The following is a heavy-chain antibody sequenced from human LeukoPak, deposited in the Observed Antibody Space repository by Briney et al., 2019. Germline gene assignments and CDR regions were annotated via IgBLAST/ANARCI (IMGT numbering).Heavy chain of an antibody. CDR2: ISYGGSNK. Sequence: PGGSLRLSCAASGFTFSSYAMHWVRQAPGKGLEWVAVISYGGSNKYYADSVKGRFTISRDNSKNTLYLQMNSLRAEDTAVYYRARDRDYYDDSGYLTFDYWGQGTLVTVSS. D-gene: IGHD3-22*01. J-gene: IGHJ4*02. CDR3: ARDRDYYDDSGYLTFDY. CDR1: GFTFSSYA. V-gene: IGHV3-30-3*01.